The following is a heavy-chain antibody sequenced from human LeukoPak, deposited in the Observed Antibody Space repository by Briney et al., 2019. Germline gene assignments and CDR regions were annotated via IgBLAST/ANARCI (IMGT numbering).Heavy chain of an antibody. CDR3: ARSVGSGPRDY. J-gene: IGHJ4*02. D-gene: IGHD3-10*01. Sequence: ASVKVSCKASGYTFTSYYLHWVRQAPGQGLEWMGWINPNTGDTNYAQKFQGRVSMTRDTSITTAFMELNRVTSDDTAVYYCARSVGSGPRDYWGRGALITVSS. CDR1: GYTFTSYY. V-gene: IGHV1-2*02. CDR2: INPNTGDT.